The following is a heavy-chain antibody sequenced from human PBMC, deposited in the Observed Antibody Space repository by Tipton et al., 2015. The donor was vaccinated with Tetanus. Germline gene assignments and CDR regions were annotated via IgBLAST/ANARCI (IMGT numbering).Heavy chain of an antibody. CDR1: GGSFSDGAYY. V-gene: IGHV4-31*03. Sequence: TLSLTCTVSGGSFSDGAYYWSWIRQHPGKGLEWIGCIYYSGRTIYNPSLKSRVTVSVDTSKNQFSLRLDSVTAADTAVYYCARVAENFDYWGQGTLVTVSS. CDR2: IYYSGRT. CDR3: ARVAENFDY. J-gene: IGHJ4*02. D-gene: IGHD5-24*01.